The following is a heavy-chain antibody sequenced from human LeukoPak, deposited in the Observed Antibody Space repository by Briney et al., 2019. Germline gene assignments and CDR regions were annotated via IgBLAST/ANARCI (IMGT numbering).Heavy chain of an antibody. CDR2: ISSSGSTI. D-gene: IGHD2-2*01. V-gene: IGHV3-48*03. Sequence: PGGSLRLSCAASGFTFSSYEMNWVRQAPGKGLEWVSYISSSGSTIYYADSVKGRFTISRDNAKNSLYLQMNSLRAEDTAVYYCASRLYCSSTSCYETGAFDLSGQGTMVTVSS. CDR1: GFTFSSYE. J-gene: IGHJ3*01. CDR3: ASRLYCSSTSCYETGAFDL.